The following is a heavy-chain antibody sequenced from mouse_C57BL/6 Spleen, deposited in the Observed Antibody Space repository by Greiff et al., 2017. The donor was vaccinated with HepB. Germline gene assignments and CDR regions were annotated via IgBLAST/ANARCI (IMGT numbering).Heavy chain of an antibody. CDR2: INPSSGYT. J-gene: IGHJ4*01. D-gene: IGHD2-10*02. V-gene: IGHV1-4*01. CDR3: AREELGMYGNLYYSMDY. CDR1: GYTFTSYT. Sequence: VQLQQSGAELARPGASVKMSCKASGYTFTSYTMHWVKQRPGQGLEWIGYINPSSGYTKYNQKFKDKATLTADKSSSTAYMQLSSLTSEDSAVYYCAREELGMYGNLYYSMDYWGQGTSVTVSS.